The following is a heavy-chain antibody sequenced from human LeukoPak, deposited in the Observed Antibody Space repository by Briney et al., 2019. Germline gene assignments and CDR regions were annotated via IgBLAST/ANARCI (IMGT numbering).Heavy chain of an antibody. CDR1: GGSISSSSYY. V-gene: IGHV4-39*07. CDR3: ARDTGSSGWSDY. D-gene: IGHD6-19*01. Sequence: SETLSLTCTVSGGSISSSSYYWGWIRQPPGKGLEWIGSIYYSGSTYYNPSLKSRLTISVDTSKNQFSLKLSSVTAADTAVYYCARDTGSSGWSDYWGQGTLVTVSS. J-gene: IGHJ4*02. CDR2: IYYSGST.